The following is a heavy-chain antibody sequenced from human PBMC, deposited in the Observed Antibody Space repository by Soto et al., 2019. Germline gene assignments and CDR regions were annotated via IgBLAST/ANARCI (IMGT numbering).Heavy chain of an antibody. D-gene: IGHD3-22*01. CDR1: GIIFHTYC. V-gene: IGHV3-30*18. CDR3: ANPSQENGYHYDIRHFDL. J-gene: IGHJ2*01. Sequence: QVQLVESGGGVVQPGRSLRLSCAASGIIFHTYCMHWFRQAPGMRLEWVAVISHDGSTIYYADCVKGRITISRDNSKKPLFLQRSSMRTEDTAVYYCANPSQENGYHYDIRHFDLWGSGSLVPASS. CDR2: ISHDGSTI.